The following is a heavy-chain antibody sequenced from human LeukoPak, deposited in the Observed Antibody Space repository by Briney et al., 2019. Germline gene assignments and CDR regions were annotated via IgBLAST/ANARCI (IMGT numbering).Heavy chain of an antibody. CDR1: GGSISSSSYY. V-gene: IGHV4-39*07. J-gene: IGHJ4*02. CDR2: INHSGST. D-gene: IGHD6-13*01. Sequence: PSETLSLTCTVAGGSISSSSYYWGWIRQPPGKGLEWIGEINHSGSTNYNPSLKSRVTISVDTSKNQFSLKLSSVTAADTAVYYCARDPGSIAADHDYWGQGTLVTVSS. CDR3: ARDPGSIAADHDY.